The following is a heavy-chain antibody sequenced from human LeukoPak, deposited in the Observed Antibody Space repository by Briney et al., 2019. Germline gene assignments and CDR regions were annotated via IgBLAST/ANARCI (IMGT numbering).Heavy chain of an antibody. V-gene: IGHV3-23*01. CDR1: EVTFIRKA. CDR2: ISGSGGKK. D-gene: IGHD2-2*01. CDR3: AGFRDYCSDTTCYGNDAFDI. Sequence: XGSLRLSCTASEVTFIRKAMRWVGQAPGKGGEWVADISGSGGKKDYGDSVRSGLTISRDNSKNTLYLQMSSLRVDDTAIYYCAGFRDYCSDTTCYGNDAFDIWGQGTMVIVSS. J-gene: IGHJ3*02.